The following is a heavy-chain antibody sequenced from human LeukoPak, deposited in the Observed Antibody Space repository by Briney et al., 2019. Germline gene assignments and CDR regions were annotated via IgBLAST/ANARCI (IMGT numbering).Heavy chain of an antibody. V-gene: IGHV3-23*01. CDR2: ISGSGGST. D-gene: IGHD3-10*01. Sequence: GGSLRLSCAASGFTLSSYAMSWVRQAPGKGLEWVSAISGSGGSTYYADPVKGRFTISRDNSKNTLYLQMNSLRAEDTAVYYCAKSPHYYGSGVYFDYWGQGTLVTVSS. CDR3: AKSPHYYGSGVYFDY. J-gene: IGHJ4*02. CDR1: GFTLSSYA.